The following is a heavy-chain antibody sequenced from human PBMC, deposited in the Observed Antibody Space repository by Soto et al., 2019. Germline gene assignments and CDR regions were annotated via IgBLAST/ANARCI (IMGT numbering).Heavy chain of an antibody. D-gene: IGHD4-4*01. Sequence: QVQLVQSGAEVKKPGSSVTVSCKASGCTFSSYAISWVRQAPGQGLEWMGRIIPFIGTANYAQKFQGRVTSSADESTSTAYMEMTSLRSEETAVYYCAIVVMTTVPASYYYGMDVWGQGTTVTVSS. CDR3: AIVVMTTVPASYYYGMDV. CDR2: IIPFIGTA. V-gene: IGHV1-69*18. CDR1: GCTFSSYA. J-gene: IGHJ6*02.